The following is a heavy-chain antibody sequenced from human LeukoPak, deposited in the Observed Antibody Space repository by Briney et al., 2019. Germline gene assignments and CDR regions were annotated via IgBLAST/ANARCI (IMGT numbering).Heavy chain of an antibody. D-gene: IGHD5/OR15-5a*01. CDR1: GFTFSSYG. CDR2: ISYDGSNK. Sequence: PGGSLRLSRAASGFTFSSYGMHWVRQAPGKGLEWVAVISYDGSNKYYADPVKGRFTISRDNAKNSLYLQMNSLRAEDTAVYYCARFYIGSGDRKSDAFDIWGQGTMVTVSS. J-gene: IGHJ3*02. CDR3: ARFYIGSGDRKSDAFDI. V-gene: IGHV3-30*03.